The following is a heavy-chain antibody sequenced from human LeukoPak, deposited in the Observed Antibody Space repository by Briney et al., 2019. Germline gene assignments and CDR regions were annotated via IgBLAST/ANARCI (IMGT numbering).Heavy chain of an antibody. V-gene: IGHV3-53*01. Sequence: GGSLRLSCAASGFTVSSNYMSWVRQAPGKGLEWVSIIYSGGSTYYADSVKGRFTISRDNSKNTLYLQMNSLRAEDTAVYYCARRRSYGAFDIWGQGTMVTVSS. J-gene: IGHJ3*02. CDR3: ARRRSYGAFDI. D-gene: IGHD1-26*01. CDR2: IYSGGST. CDR1: GFTVSSNY.